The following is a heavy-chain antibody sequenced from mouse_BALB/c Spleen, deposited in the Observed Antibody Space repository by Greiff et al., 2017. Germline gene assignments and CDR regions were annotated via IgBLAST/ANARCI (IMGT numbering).Heavy chain of an antibody. CDR1: GFTFSDYY. CDR2: ISDGGSYT. D-gene: IGHD2-10*02. J-gene: IGHJ4*01. V-gene: IGHV5-4*02. Sequence: EVTLMESGGGLVKPGGSLKLSRAASGFTFSDYYMYWVRQTPEKRLEWVATISDGGSYTYYPDNAKNNLYLQMSSLKSEDTAMYYCARGQYGNFYAMDYWGQGTSVTVSS. CDR3: ARGQYGNFYAMDY.